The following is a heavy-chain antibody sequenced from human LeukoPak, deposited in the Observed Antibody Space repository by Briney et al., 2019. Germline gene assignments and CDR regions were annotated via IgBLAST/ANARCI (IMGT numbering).Heavy chain of an antibody. D-gene: IGHD3-3*01. CDR3: AKIGRSYDFWTGYYEEEVDYMDV. CDR1: GFTFSSYS. CDR2: ISSSSSTI. Sequence: PGGSLRLSCAASGFTFSSYSMNWVRQAPGKGLEWVSYISSSSSTIYYADSVKGRFTISRDNGKNSLYLQMNSLRAEDTAVYYCAKIGRSYDFWTGYYEEEVDYMDVWGKGTTVTVSS. J-gene: IGHJ6*03. V-gene: IGHV3-48*01.